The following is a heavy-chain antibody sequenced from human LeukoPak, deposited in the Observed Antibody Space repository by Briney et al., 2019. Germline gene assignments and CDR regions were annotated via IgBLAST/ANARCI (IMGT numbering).Heavy chain of an antibody. Sequence: ASVKVSCKASGYTFTSYAMHWVRQAPGQRLEWMGWMNPNSGNTGYAQKFQGRVTMTRNTSISTAYMELSSLRSEDTAVYYCAREYLGVIWGQGTMVTVSS. J-gene: IGHJ3*02. D-gene: IGHD2-2*02. V-gene: IGHV1-8*02. CDR3: AREYLGVI. CDR1: GYTFTSYA. CDR2: MNPNSGNT.